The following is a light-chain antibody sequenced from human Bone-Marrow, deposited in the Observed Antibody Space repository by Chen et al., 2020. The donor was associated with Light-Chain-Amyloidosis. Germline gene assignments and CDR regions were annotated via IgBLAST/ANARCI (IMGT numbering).Light chain of an antibody. CDR3: QQRNSWPPEFS. Sequence: EIVLTQSPDPLSLSPGERATLSCRASQSVNNYLAWYQHKPGQAPRLLIYDASTRATGIPARFSGRGSGTDFTLTISSLEPEDFAVYYCQQRNSWPPEFSFGQGTKLEIK. J-gene: IGKJ2*03. CDR1: QSVNNY. V-gene: IGKV3-11*01. CDR2: DAS.